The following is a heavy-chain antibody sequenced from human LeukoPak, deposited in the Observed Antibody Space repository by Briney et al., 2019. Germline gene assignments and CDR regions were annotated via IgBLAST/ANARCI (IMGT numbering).Heavy chain of an antibody. CDR1: GYTFTVYY. Sequence: ASVKVSFKASGYTFTVYYMHWVRQAPGQGLEWMGWINPNSGGTNYAQKFQGRVTMTRDTSISTAYMELSRLRSDDTAVYYCANFPGYSSSWYFDYWGQGTLVTVSS. V-gene: IGHV1-2*02. J-gene: IGHJ4*02. D-gene: IGHD6-13*01. CDR2: INPNSGGT. CDR3: ANFPGYSSSWYFDY.